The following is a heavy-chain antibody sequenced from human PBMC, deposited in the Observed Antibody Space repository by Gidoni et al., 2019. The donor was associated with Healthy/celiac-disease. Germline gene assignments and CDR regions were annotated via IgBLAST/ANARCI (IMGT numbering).Heavy chain of an antibody. D-gene: IGHD3-10*01. CDR1: GGSFSGYY. CDR2: INHSGST. CDR3: ARGKMGPITMVRGVRGLNWFDP. V-gene: IGHV4-34*01. J-gene: IGHJ5*02. Sequence: QVQLQQWGAGLFKPSETLSLTCAVYGGSFSGYYWSWIRQPPGKGLEWIGEINHSGSTNYNPSLKSRVTISVDTSKNQFSLKLSSVTAADTAVYYCARGKMGPITMVRGVRGLNWFDPWGQGTLVTVSS.